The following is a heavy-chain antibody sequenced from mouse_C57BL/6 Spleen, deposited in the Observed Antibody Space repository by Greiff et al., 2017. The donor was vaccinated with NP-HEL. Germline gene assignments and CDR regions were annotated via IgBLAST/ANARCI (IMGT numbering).Heavy chain of an antibody. CDR2: IDPEDGET. CDR1: GFNIKDYY. Sequence: EVHLVESGAELVKPGASVKLSCTASGFNIKDYYMHWVKQRTEQGLEWIGRIDPEDGETKYVPKFQGKATITADTSSNTAYLQLSSLTSEDTAVYYCARGRGYEGYYAMDYWGQGTSVTVSS. D-gene: IGHD2-2*01. J-gene: IGHJ4*01. CDR3: ARGRGYEGYYAMDY. V-gene: IGHV14-2*01.